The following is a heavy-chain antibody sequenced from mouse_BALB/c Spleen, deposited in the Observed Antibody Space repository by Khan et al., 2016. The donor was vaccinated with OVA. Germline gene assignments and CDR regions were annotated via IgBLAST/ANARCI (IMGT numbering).Heavy chain of an antibody. D-gene: IGHD6-1*01. CDR1: GYSFTGYF. J-gene: IGHJ2*01. CDR2: INPHIGET. V-gene: IGHV1-20*02. CDR3: TRVSRSDFDY. Sequence: VQLKESGPELVRPGASVKISCKASGYSFTGYFMNWVMQSHGKSLEWIGRINPHIGETFYNQRFKDKATLTVDESSSTAHMELPSLASEDSAVYYCTRVSRSDFDYWGQGTTLTVSS.